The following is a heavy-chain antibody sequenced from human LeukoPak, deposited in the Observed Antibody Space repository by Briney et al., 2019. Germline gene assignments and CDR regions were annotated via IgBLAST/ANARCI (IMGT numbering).Heavy chain of an antibody. Sequence: PGGSLRLSCAASGFTFSSYGMHWVRQAPGKGLEWVSATSSSDAGTYYAESVRGRFTISRDNSKNTLYLQMNSLRAEDTAVYYCAKKGLTVTTYYFDYWGQGTLVTVSS. J-gene: IGHJ4*02. D-gene: IGHD4-17*01. CDR1: GFTFSSYG. V-gene: IGHV3-23*01. CDR2: TSSSDAGT. CDR3: AKKGLTVTTYYFDY.